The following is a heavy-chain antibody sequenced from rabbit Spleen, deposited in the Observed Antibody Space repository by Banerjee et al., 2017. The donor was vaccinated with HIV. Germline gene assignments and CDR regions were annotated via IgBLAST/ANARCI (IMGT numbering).Heavy chain of an antibody. CDR1: GLDLSSSYY. D-gene: IGHD3-1*01. CDR2: IGCSSGNT. CDR3: ARDPGSCFSRYGMDL. Sequence: QQQLEESGGGLVKPGGTLTLTCKASGLDLSSSYYMCWVRQASGKGLELISCIGCSSGNTWYASCAKGRFTCSKTSSTPVTLQMTSLTVAYTATYFCARDPGSCFSRYGMDLWCQGTLVTVS. J-gene: IGHJ6*01. V-gene: IGHV1S45*01.